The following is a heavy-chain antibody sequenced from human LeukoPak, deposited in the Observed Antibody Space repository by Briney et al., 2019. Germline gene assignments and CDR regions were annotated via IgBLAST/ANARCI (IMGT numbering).Heavy chain of an antibody. CDR3: ARGSGSSYYCGMDV. CDR2: ISWNGGSI. J-gene: IGHJ6*02. Sequence: GGSPRLSCAASGFTSAVYAMHWVRRAPGEGLGWVSGISWNGGSIVYADSVKGRFTISRDNAKNSLYLQMNSLRAEDTALYYCARGSGSSYYCGMDVWGQGTTVTVSS. D-gene: IGHD3-10*01. V-gene: IGHV3-9*02. CDR1: GFTSAVYA.